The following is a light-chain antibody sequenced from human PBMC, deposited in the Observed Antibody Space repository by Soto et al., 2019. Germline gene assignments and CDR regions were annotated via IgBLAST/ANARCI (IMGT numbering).Light chain of an antibody. CDR3: QQYHAWPPGT. Sequence: DIVMTQSPAILSVSPGERATLSCRASQSVETFLAWFQHKAGQAPRLLIFGASTRAAGVPARFSGGGSGTEFTLTIDSLWSEDFAVYFCQQYHAWPPGTFGGGTKVEIK. CDR1: QSVETF. CDR2: GAS. J-gene: IGKJ4*01. V-gene: IGKV3-15*01.